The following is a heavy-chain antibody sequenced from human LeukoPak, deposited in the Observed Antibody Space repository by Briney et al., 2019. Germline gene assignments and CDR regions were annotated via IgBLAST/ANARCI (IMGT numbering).Heavy chain of an antibody. V-gene: IGHV1-69*13. D-gene: IGHD3-22*01. CDR2: IIPIFGTA. Sequence: GASVKVSCKASGCTFSSYAISWVRQAPGQGLEWMGGIIPIFGTANYAQKFQGRVTITADESTSTAYMELSSLRSEDTAVYYCARGIAADDSSGYYYEWGQGTLVTVSS. J-gene: IGHJ4*02. CDR3: ARGIAADDSSGYYYE. CDR1: GCTFSSYA.